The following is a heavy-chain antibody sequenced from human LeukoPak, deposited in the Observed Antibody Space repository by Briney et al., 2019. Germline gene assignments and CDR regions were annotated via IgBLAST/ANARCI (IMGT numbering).Heavy chain of an antibody. CDR1: GFTFDDYG. J-gene: IGHJ4*02. CDR3: AKEEVISGNHGVYFDY. Sequence: GGSLRLSCAVSGFTFDDYGMSWVRQAPGKGLEWVAFIRYDGNSNYYADSVKGRFTISRDNSRSTLYLQMNSLRAEDTAVYYCAKEEVISGNHGVYFDYWGQGTLVTVSS. D-gene: IGHD3-22*01. V-gene: IGHV3-30*02. CDR2: IRYDGNSN.